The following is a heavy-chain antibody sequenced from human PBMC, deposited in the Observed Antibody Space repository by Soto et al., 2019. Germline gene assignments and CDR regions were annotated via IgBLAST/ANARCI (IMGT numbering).Heavy chain of an antibody. D-gene: IGHD6-19*01. Sequence: GGSLRLSCAASGFTFSSYAMHWVRQAPGKGLEWVAVISYDGSNKYYADSVKGRLTISRDNSKNTLYLQMNSLRAEDTAVYYCARSIAVAGIDYWGQGTLVTVSS. CDR1: GFTFSSYA. CDR2: ISYDGSNK. V-gene: IGHV3-30-3*01. J-gene: IGHJ4*02. CDR3: ARSIAVAGIDY.